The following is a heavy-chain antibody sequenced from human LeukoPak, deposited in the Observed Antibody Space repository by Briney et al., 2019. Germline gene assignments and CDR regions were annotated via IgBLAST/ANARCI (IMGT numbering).Heavy chain of an antibody. J-gene: IGHJ4*02. CDR2: ISPSGGST. Sequence: PGGSLRLSCAASGFTFSNYVMNWVRQAPGKGPEWVSVISPSGGSTYYADSVKGRFTISRDNSKNTLYLQMNSLRAEDTAVYYCAKSNSGNGFDYWGQGTLVTVSS. CDR3: AKSNSGNGFDY. V-gene: IGHV3-23*01. D-gene: IGHD5-12*01. CDR1: GFTFSNYV.